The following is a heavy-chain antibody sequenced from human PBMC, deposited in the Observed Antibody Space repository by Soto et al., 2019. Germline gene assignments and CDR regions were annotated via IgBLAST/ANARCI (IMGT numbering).Heavy chain of an antibody. V-gene: IGHV3-64D*08. CDR2: ISSNGGST. CDR1: GFTFSSYA. D-gene: IGHD1-20*01. Sequence: GGSLRLSCSASGFTFSSYAMHWVRQAPGKGLEYVSAISSNGGSTYYADSVKGRLTISRDNSKNTLYLQMSSLRAEDTAVYYCVKDQDITGTDAFDIWGQGTMVTVSS. J-gene: IGHJ3*02. CDR3: VKDQDITGTDAFDI.